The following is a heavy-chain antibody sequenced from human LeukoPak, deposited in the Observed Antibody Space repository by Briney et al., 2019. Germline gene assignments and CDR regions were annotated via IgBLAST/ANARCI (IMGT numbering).Heavy chain of an antibody. CDR2: ISGSAAST. D-gene: IGHD6-6*01. CDR3: AKVHIAARPASSAFEY. Sequence: HLGGSLRLSCAASESTFSSYAMSWVRQAPGKGLEWVSAISGSAASTYYADSVKGRFTISRDNSKNTLYLQMNSLRAEDTAVYYCAKVHIAARPASSAFEYWGQGTLVTVSS. CDR1: ESTFSSYA. V-gene: IGHV3-23*01. J-gene: IGHJ4*02.